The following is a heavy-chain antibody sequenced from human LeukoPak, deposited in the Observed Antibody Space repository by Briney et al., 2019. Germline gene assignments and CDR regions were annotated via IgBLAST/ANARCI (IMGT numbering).Heavy chain of an antibody. CDR3: ARGDYGGDYFDY. J-gene: IGHJ4*02. CDR1: GFTFSDHY. CDR2: ISSGSTYT. V-gene: IGHV3-11*05. Sequence: GGSLRLSCAASGFTFSDHYMSWIRQAPGKRLEWVSYISSGSTYTNYADSVEGRFTISRDNAKNSLYLQINSLRAEDTAVFYCARGDYGGDYFDYWGQGTLVTVSS. D-gene: IGHD4-23*01.